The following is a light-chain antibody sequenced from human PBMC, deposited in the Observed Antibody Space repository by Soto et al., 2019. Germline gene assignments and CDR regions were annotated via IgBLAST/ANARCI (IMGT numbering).Light chain of an antibody. Sequence: SYELRQAPSVSVSPGQTARITCSGDALANKYVYWYQQKPGQAPVLVIYKDSERPSGVPERFSGSNSGTTVTLTITAVQAEDEADYYCQSADSSGICDVEFGGGTQLTVL. CDR2: KDS. J-gene: IGLJ2*01. V-gene: IGLV3-25*02. CDR3: QSADSSGICDVE. CDR1: ALANKY.